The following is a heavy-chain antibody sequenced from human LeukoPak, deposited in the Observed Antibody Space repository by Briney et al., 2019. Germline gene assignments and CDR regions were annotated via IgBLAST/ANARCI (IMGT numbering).Heavy chain of an antibody. Sequence: SETLSLTCAVYGGSFSGYYWKWIRQPPGKGLEWIGEISHSGSTNYNPSLKSRVTISVDTSKNQFSLKLSSVTAADTAVYYCRVVVVVDTPVDYWGQGTLVTVSS. V-gene: IGHV4-34*01. CDR3: RVVVVVDTPVDY. J-gene: IGHJ4*02. CDR1: GGSFSGYY. D-gene: IGHD2-15*01. CDR2: ISHSGST.